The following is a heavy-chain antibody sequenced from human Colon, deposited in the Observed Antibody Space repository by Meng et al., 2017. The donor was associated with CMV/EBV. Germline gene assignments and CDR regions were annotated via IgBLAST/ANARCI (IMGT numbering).Heavy chain of an antibody. CDR2: IYSGGSST. CDR1: GFTFSSYA. J-gene: IGHJ3*02. CDR3: AKLATEAFDI. D-gene: IGHD5-12*01. Sequence: GESLKISCAASGFTFSSYAMSWVRQAPGKGLEWVSVIYSGGSSTYYADSVKGRFTISRDNSENTLYLQMNSLRAEDTAVYYCAKLATEAFDIWGQGTMVTVSS. V-gene: IGHV3-23*03.